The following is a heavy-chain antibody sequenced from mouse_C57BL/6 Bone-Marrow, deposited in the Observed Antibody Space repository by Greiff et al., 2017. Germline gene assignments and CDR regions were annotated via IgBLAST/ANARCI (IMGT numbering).Heavy chain of an antibody. V-gene: IGHV1-54*01. Sequence: QVQLQQSGAELVRPGTSVKVSCKASGYAFTNYLIEWVKQRPGRGLEWIGVINPGSGCTNYNEKFKGKATLTADKSSSTAYMQLSSLTSEDSAVYFCAGWGIIPWFAYWGQGTLVTVSA. J-gene: IGHJ3*01. CDR3: AGWGIIPWFAY. D-gene: IGHD2-4*01. CDR2: INPGSGCT. CDR1: GYAFTNYL.